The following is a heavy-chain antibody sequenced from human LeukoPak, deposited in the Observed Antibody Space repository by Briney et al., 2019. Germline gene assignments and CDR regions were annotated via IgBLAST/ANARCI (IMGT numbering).Heavy chain of an antibody. CDR1: GYTFSSYY. CDR2: INPSGGST. CDR3: AREGYGDPRRFDI. V-gene: IGHV1-46*01. D-gene: IGHD4-17*01. J-gene: IGHJ3*02. Sequence: ASVKISCKASGYTFSSYYMHWVRQARGQGLEWMGIINPSGGSTSYVQKFQGRVTMTRDTSTSTVYMELSSLRSEDTAVYYCAREGYGDPRRFDIWGQGTMVTVSS.